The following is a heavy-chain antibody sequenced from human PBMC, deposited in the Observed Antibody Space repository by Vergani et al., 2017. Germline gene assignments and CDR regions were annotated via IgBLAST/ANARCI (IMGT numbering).Heavy chain of an antibody. Sequence: QVQLVQSGAEVKKPGSSVKVSCKASGGTFSSYTISWVRQAPGQGLEWMGRIIPILGIANYAQKFQGRVTITADKSTSTAYMELSSLRSEGTAVYYCARDQSLTRVRYYYYGMDVWGQGTTVTVSS. CDR3: ARDQSLTRVRYYYYGMDV. CDR1: GGTFSSYT. CDR2: IIPILGIA. V-gene: IGHV1-69*04. J-gene: IGHJ6*02. D-gene: IGHD3-10*01.